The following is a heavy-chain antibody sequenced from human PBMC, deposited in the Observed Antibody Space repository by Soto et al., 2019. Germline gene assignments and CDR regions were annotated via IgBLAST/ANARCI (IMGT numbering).Heavy chain of an antibody. J-gene: IGHJ4*02. CDR3: ARDPWAADY. D-gene: IGHD3-16*01. CDR2: IYSGGST. V-gene: IGHV3-66*01. Sequence: GGSLRLSCAASGFTVSTKYMSWVRQAPGKGLEWVSVIYSGGSTFYADSVRGRLTISRDDSKNTVNLQMNSLRAEDTAVYYCARDPWAADYWGQGTQVTVSS. CDR1: GFTVSTKY.